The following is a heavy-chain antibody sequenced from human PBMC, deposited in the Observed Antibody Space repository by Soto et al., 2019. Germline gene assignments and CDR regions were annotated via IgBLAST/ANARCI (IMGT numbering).Heavy chain of an antibody. V-gene: IGHV3-7*01. D-gene: IGHD4-17*01. CDR1: GFTFSSYW. CDR3: ARDWHRYGDYLLLDY. Sequence: GGSLRLSCAASGFTFSSYWMSWVRQAPGKGLEWVANIKQDGSEKYYGDSVKGRFTISRDNAKNSLYLQMNSLRAEDTAVYYCARDWHRYGDYLLLDYWGQGTLVTVSS. CDR2: IKQDGSEK. J-gene: IGHJ4*02.